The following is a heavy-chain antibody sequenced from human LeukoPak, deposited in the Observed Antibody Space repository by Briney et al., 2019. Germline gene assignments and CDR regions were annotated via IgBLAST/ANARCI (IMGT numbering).Heavy chain of an antibody. V-gene: IGHV1-18*01. Sequence: ASVKVSCKASGYTFTSYGISWVRQAPGQGLEWMGWISAYNGNTNYAQKLQGRVTMTTDTSTSTAYTELRSLRSDDTAVYYCARSRGGYYSGYYFDYWGQGTLVTVSS. J-gene: IGHJ4*02. CDR3: ARSRGGYYSGYYFDY. D-gene: IGHD3-3*01. CDR1: GYTFTSYG. CDR2: ISAYNGNT.